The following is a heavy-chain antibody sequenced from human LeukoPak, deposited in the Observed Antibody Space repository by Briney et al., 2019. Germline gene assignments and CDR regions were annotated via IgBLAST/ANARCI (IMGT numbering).Heavy chain of an antibody. D-gene: IGHD6-13*01. Sequence: GGSLRLSCAASGFTFSSYWMSWVRQAPGKGLEWVANIKQDGSEKYYADSVKGRFTISRDNSKNTLYLQMNSLRAEDTAVYYCAKSGYSSSWYDLYFDYWGQGTLVTVSS. CDR2: IKQDGSEK. V-gene: IGHV3-7*01. CDR3: AKSGYSSSWYDLYFDY. CDR1: GFTFSSYW. J-gene: IGHJ4*02.